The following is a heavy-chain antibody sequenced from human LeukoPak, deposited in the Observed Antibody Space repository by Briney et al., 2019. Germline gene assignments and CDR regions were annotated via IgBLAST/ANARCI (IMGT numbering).Heavy chain of an antibody. CDR2: ITWNGGSI. Sequence: PGGSLRLSCAASGFTFPDFAMHWVRQAPRKGLEWVSGITWNGGSIGYADSVKGRFTISRDNAKNSLYLQKNSLRTEDTAFYYCAKDIDSSGHGGFHYWGQGTLVTVPS. CDR3: AKDIDSSGHGGFHY. D-gene: IGHD3-22*01. V-gene: IGHV3-9*01. J-gene: IGHJ4*01. CDR1: GFTFPDFA.